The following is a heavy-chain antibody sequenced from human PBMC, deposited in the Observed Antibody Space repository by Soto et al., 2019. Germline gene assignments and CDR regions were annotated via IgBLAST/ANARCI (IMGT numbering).Heavy chain of an antibody. Sequence: GGSLRLCCAASGFTFSSYWMSWVRQAPGKGLEWVANIKQDGSEKYYVDSVKGRFTISRDNAKNSLYLQMNSLRAEDTAVYYCARVRAGLGYFDWPPYYYGMDVWGQGTTVTVSS. CDR2: IKQDGSEK. J-gene: IGHJ6*02. CDR1: GFTFSSYW. CDR3: ARVRAGLGYFDWPPYYYGMDV. D-gene: IGHD3-9*01. V-gene: IGHV3-7*01.